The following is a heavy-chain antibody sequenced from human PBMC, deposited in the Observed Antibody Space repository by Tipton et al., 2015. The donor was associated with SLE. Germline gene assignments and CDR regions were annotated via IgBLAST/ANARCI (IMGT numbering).Heavy chain of an antibody. D-gene: IGHD3-22*01. J-gene: IGHJ4*02. CDR3: ARQGYYYDSSGYYSPFDY. CDR2: IYYSGST. V-gene: IGHV4-59*01. Sequence: LRLSCTVSGGSISSYYWSWIRQPPGKGLEWIGYIYYSGSTNYNPSLKSRVTISVDTSKNQFSLKLSSVTAADTAVYYCARQGYYYDSSGYYSPFDYWGQGTLVTVSS. CDR1: GGSISSYY.